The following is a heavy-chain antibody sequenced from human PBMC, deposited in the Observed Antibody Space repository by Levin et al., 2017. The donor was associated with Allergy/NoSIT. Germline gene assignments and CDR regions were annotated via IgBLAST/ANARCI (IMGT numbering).Heavy chain of an antibody. D-gene: IGHD4-17*01. CDR1: GGSISSSSYY. CDR3: ARGNGDYVYFSAFDI. V-gene: IGHV4-39*07. J-gene: IGHJ3*02. CDR2: IYYSGST. Sequence: SETLSLTCTVSGGSISSSSYYWGWIRQPPGKGLEWIGSIYYSGSTYYNPSLKSRVIISVDTSKNQFSLKLSSVTAADTAVYYCARGNGDYVYFSAFDIWGQGTMVTVSS.